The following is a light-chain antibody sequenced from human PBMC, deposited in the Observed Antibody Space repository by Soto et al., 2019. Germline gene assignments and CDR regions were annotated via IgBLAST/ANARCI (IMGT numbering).Light chain of an antibody. CDR3: QQYGSSPT. CDR2: GAS. J-gene: IGKJ5*01. CDR1: QTLRRTY. Sequence: EIVLIQSPGTLSLSPGDRATLXCRASQTLRRTYIAWYQQKPGQAPRVLIYGASKRATGIPDRFSGSGPGTDFTLTISRLEPEDFAVYYCQQYGSSPTFGEGTRLEIK. V-gene: IGKV3-20*01.